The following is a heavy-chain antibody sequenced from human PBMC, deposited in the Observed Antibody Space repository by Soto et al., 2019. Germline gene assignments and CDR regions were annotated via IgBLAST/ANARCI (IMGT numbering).Heavy chain of an antibody. CDR2: ISSKIGNT. D-gene: IGHD1-7*01. Sequence: QLVQSGAEVKKPGASVKVSCKASGYTFTTSGFNWVRQAPGQGLEWMGWISSKIGNTHYAQKLQGRVTMTTDTSTSTVYMELKSLTYDDKAIYYCTRAGASDCNYFSTSSWCQGTVVTVSS. CDR3: TRAGASDCNYFSTSS. V-gene: IGHV1-18*04. CDR1: GYTFTTSG. J-gene: IGHJ4*02.